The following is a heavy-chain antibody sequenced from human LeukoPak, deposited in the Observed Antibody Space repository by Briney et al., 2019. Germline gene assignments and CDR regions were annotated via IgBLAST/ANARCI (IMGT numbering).Heavy chain of an antibody. V-gene: IGHV4-34*01. CDR1: GGSFSGYY. J-gene: IGHJ3*02. CDR3: ARGASITIFGAVIMTPHAFDI. D-gene: IGHD3-3*01. Sequence: SETLSLTCAVYGGSFSGYYWSWIRQPPGKGLEWIGEINHSGSTNYNPSLKSRVTISVDTSKNQFSLKLSSVTAADTAVYYCARGASITIFGAVIMTPHAFDIWGQGTMVTVSS. CDR2: INHSGST.